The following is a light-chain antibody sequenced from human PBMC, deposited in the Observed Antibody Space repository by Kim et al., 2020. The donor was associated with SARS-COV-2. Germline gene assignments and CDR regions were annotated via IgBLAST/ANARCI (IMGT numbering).Light chain of an antibody. J-gene: IGKJ1*01. CDR1: QSVSSN. CDR2: GAS. V-gene: IGKV3-15*01. Sequence: ATLSVSPGERATLSCRASQSVSSNLAWYQQKPGQAPRLLIYGASTRATGIPARFSGSGSGTEFTLTISSLQSEDFAVYYCQQDRTFGQGTKVDIK. CDR3: QQDRT.